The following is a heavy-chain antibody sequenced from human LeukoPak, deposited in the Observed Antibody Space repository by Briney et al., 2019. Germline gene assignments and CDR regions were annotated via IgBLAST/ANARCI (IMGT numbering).Heavy chain of an antibody. D-gene: IGHD4-23*01. CDR1: GFTFSSYG. V-gene: IGHV3-30*03. CDR2: ISYDGSNK. Sequence: TGGSLRLSCAASGFTFSSYGMHWVRQAPGKGLEWVAVISYDGSNKYYADSVKGRFTISRDNSKNTLYLQMNSLRAEDTAVYYCARQFPWGLRWGRPFDYWGQGTLVTVSS. CDR3: ARQFPWGLRWGRPFDY. J-gene: IGHJ4*02.